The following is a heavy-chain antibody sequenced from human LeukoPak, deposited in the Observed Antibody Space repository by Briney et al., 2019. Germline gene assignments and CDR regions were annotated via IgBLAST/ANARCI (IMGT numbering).Heavy chain of an antibody. Sequence: SVKVSCKASGGTFSSYAISWVRQAPGQGLEWMGRIIPILGIANYAQKFQGRVTITADKSTSTAYMELSSLRSEDTAVYYCARDNYGDYGLRSHFDYWGQGTLVTVSS. CDR3: ARDNYGDYGLRSHFDY. CDR1: GGTFSSYA. D-gene: IGHD4-17*01. V-gene: IGHV1-69*04. J-gene: IGHJ4*02. CDR2: IIPILGIA.